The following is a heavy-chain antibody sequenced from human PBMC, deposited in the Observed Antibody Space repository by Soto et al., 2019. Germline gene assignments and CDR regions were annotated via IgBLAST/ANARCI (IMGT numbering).Heavy chain of an antibody. CDR3: AKDPYVLLWFGELLYFDY. D-gene: IGHD3-10*01. Sequence: QVQLVESGGGVVQPGRSLRLSCAASGFTFSSYGMHWVRQAPGKGLEWVAVISYDGSNKYYADSVKSRFTISRDNSKNTLYLQMNSLRAEDTAVYYCAKDPYVLLWFGELLYFDYWGQGTLVTVSS. CDR2: ISYDGSNK. CDR1: GFTFSSYG. V-gene: IGHV3-30*18. J-gene: IGHJ4*02.